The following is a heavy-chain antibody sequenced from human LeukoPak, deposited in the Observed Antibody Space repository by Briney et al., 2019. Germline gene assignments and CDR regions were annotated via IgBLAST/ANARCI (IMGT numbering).Heavy chain of an antibody. CDR3: AKAPWGTASPDAFDI. CDR2: ISGGGGDT. V-gene: IGHV3-23*01. CDR1: GFSFSSNA. J-gene: IGHJ3*02. D-gene: IGHD3-16*01. Sequence: GGSLRLSCAASGFSFSSNAMSWVRQAPGKGLEWVSAISGGGGDTYYADSVKGRFTISRDNSKNTVYLQMSSLRADDTAVYYCAKAPWGTASPDAFDIWGQGTVVAVSS.